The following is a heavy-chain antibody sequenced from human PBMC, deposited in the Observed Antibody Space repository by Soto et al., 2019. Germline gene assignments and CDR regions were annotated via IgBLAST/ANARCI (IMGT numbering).Heavy chain of an antibody. CDR1: GGSISTGGYY. V-gene: IGHV4-31*03. Sequence: QVQLQESGPGLVKPSQTLSLTCTVSGGSISTGGYYWTWIRQHPGKGLEWIGYIYYSGSTYYNQSLKRRVTISVDTSKNQFSLKLSSVTAADTAVYYGSRGLSVTLFDNWGQGTLVTVSS. D-gene: IGHD4-17*01. CDR2: IYYSGST. CDR3: SRGLSVTLFDN. J-gene: IGHJ4*02.